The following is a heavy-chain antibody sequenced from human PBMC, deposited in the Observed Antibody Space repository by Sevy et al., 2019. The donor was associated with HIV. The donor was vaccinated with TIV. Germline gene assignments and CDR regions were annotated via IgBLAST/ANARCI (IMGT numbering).Heavy chain of an antibody. Sequence: SETLSLTCTVSGGSITSLYWNWIRQPPGKGLEWVANIYYNGHINYNPSLKSRVTSPLDTSKNQFSLRLSSVTAADTAMYYCAGENAWGRGYSWGQGTLVTVSS. CDR2: IYYNGHI. J-gene: IGHJ4*02. CDR1: GGSITSLY. V-gene: IGHV4-59*08. D-gene: IGHD1-26*01. CDR3: AGENAWGRGYS.